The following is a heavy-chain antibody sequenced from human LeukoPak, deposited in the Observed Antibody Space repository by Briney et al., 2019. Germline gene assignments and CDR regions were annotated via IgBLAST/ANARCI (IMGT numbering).Heavy chain of an antibody. Sequence: GGSLRLSCAASEFSVGSNYMTWVRQAPGKGLEWVSLIYSGGSTYYADSVKGRFTISRDNSKNTLYLQMNSLRAEDTAVYYCARERGYDSSGYYYVPFDYWGQGTLVTVSS. V-gene: IGHV3-66*01. CDR3: ARERGYDSSGYYYVPFDY. CDR1: EFSVGSNY. CDR2: IYSGGST. D-gene: IGHD3-22*01. J-gene: IGHJ4*02.